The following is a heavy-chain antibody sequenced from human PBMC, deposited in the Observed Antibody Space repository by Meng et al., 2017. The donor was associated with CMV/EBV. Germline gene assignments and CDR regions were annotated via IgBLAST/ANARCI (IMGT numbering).Heavy chain of an antibody. Sequence: GGSLRLSCAASEFTFSSYGMHWVRQAPGKGLEWVAFIRYDGSNKYYADSVKGRFTISRDNSKNTLYLQMNSLRAEDTAVYYCAKRKGGYSYGDFDYWGQGTLVTVSS. CDR2: IRYDGSNK. V-gene: IGHV3-30*02. J-gene: IGHJ4*02. CDR1: EFTFSSYG. CDR3: AKRKGGYSYGDFDY. D-gene: IGHD5-18*01.